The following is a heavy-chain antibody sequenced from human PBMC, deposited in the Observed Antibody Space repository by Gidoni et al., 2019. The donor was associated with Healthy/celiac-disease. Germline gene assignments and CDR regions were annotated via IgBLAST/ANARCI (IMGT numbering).Heavy chain of an antibody. CDR3: ARREWELPFDY. D-gene: IGHD1-26*01. CDR2: IYYSGHT. V-gene: IGHV4-39*01. J-gene: IGHJ4*02. Sequence: QLQLQESGPGRVKPSETLSLTCTVSGGSISSSSYYWGWIRQPPGKGLEWIGSIYYSGHTYYNPSLKSRVTISVDTSKNQFSLKLSSVTAADTAVYYCARREWELPFDYWGQGTLVTVSS. CDR1: GGSISSSSYY.